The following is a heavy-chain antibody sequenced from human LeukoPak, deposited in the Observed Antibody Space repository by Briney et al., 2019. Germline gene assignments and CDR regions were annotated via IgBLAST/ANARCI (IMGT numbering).Heavy chain of an antibody. CDR2: IIPILGIA. D-gene: IGHD3-3*01. CDR1: GGTFSSYT. CDR3: ARAIFGVVIKDENAFDI. V-gene: IGHV1-69*02. Sequence: SVKVSCKASGGTFSSYTISWVRPAPGQGLEWVGRIIPILGIAYYAQKLQGRVTITPDTTTRTAYMKLSSLRSEDTAVYYCARAIFGVVIKDENAFDIWGQGTMVTVSS. J-gene: IGHJ3*02.